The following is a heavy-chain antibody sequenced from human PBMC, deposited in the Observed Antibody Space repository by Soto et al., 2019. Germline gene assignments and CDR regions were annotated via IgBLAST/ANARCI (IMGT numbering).Heavy chain of an antibody. CDR3: ASVGGRDGGQLWLYYYYYGIDV. V-gene: IGHV3-30-3*01. J-gene: IGHJ6*01. D-gene: IGHD5-18*01. CDR1: GFTFSSYA. CDR2: ISYDGSNK. Sequence: PGGSLRLSCAASGFTFSSYAMHWVRQAPGKGLEWVAVISYDGSNKYYADSVKGRFTISRDNSKNTLYLQMNSLRAEDTAVYYCASVGGRDGGQLWLYYYYYGIDVWGQETT.